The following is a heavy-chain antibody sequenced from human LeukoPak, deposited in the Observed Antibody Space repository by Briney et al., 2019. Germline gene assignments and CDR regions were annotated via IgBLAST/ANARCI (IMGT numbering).Heavy chain of an antibody. CDR3: AQNRGFSLGDN. CDR1: GGSISSYY. J-gene: IGHJ4*02. CDR2: IYYSGST. V-gene: IGHV4-59*12. Sequence: RTSETLSLTCTVSGGSISSYYWSWIRQPPGKGLEWIGYIYYSGSTNYNPSLKSRVTISVDTSKNQFSLKLTSVTAADTAVYYCAQNRGFSLGDNWGQGTLVIVS. D-gene: IGHD5-12*01.